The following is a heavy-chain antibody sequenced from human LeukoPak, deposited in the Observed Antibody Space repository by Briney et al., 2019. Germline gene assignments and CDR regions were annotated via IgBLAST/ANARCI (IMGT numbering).Heavy chain of an antibody. Sequence: ASVKVSCKASGYTFTTAGIGWVRQAPGQVLEWMGWISTYHGNTNYAQIFQDRVTLTTDTSTSTAYMELRRLRSDDTTVYYCARRPNHYDTSGYDYWGQGTLVTVSS. D-gene: IGHD3-22*01. CDR2: ISTYHGNT. J-gene: IGHJ4*02. CDR3: ARRPNHYDTSGYDY. V-gene: IGHV1-18*01. CDR1: GYTFTTAG.